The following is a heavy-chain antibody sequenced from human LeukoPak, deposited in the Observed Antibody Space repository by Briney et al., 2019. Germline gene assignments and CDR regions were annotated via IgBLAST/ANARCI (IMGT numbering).Heavy chain of an antibody. CDR3: ARSRDGGSYIVDD. V-gene: IGHV1-46*01. CDR1: VYTFTVHT. J-gene: IGHJ4*02. CDR2: INPTSGGT. Sequence: ASVTVSSTPSVYTFTVHTMHWVRQAPPGQGLEWMGIINPTSGGTTYAQKFQGRVTMTSDTSTTTFYMELNSLRSDDTAIYYCARSRDGGSYIVDDWGQGTLVTVSS. D-gene: IGHD1-26*01.